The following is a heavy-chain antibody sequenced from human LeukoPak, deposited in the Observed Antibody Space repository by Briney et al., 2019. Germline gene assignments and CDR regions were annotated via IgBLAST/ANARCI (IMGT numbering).Heavy chain of an antibody. CDR3: ARAAKGYCSSTSCPGPDY. D-gene: IGHD2-2*01. CDR2: ISSSSSYI. V-gene: IGHV3-21*01. CDR1: GFTFSSYS. Sequence: GGSLRLSCAASGFTFSSYSMNWVRQAPGKGLEWVSSISSSSSYIYYADSVKGRFTISRDNAKNSLYLQMNSLRAEDTAVYYCARAAKGYCSSTSCPGPDYWGQGTLVTVSS. J-gene: IGHJ4*02.